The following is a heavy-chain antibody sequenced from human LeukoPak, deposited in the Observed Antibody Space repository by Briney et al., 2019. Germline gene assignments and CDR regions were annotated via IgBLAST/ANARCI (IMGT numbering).Heavy chain of an antibody. J-gene: IGHJ4*02. Sequence: SETLSLTCTVSGGSMSSYYWSWIRQPPGKGLEWIGYTYYSGNTNYNPSLKSRVTISVDASKNQFSLKVSSVTAADTAVYYCARVFHDSSGYPLDYWGQGTLVTVSS. CDR2: TYYSGNT. CDR1: GGSMSSYY. D-gene: IGHD3-22*01. V-gene: IGHV4-59*01. CDR3: ARVFHDSSGYPLDY.